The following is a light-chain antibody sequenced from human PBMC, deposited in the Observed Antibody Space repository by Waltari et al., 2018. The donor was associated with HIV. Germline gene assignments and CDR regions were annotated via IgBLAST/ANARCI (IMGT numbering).Light chain of an antibody. V-gene: IGLV2-23*02. Sequence: QSALTQPASVSGSPGQSLTIPCTGTSRDVASYNLVPWYQQRPGKAPKLVIYEVNKRPSGVSDRFSASKSGNTASLTLSGLQAEDEANYYCCSFTGRKSLIFGGGTKLTVL. CDR2: EVN. CDR1: SRDVASYNL. CDR3: CSFTGRKSLI. J-gene: IGLJ2*01.